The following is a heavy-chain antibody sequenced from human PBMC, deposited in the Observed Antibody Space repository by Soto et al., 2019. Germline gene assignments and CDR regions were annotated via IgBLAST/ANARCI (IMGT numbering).Heavy chain of an antibody. Sequence: EVQLLESGGGLVQPGGSLRLSCAASGFTFSSYAMSWVRQAPGKGLEWVSAISGSGGSTYYADSVKGRFTISRDNSKDTLYLQMNSLRAEDTAVYYCAIFHRVVVAATPYPWGQGTLVTVSS. CDR2: ISGSGGST. D-gene: IGHD2-15*01. J-gene: IGHJ5*02. V-gene: IGHV3-23*01. CDR1: GFTFSSYA. CDR3: AIFHRVVVAATPYP.